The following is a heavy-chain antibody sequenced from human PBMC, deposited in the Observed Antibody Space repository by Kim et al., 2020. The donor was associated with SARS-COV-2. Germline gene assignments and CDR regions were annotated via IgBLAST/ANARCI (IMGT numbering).Heavy chain of an antibody. CDR1: GGSINSYY. J-gene: IGHJ5*02. CDR3: GRSEYSSGYSVWFDP. V-gene: IGHV4-59*13. CDR2: IYYSGST. Sequence: SETLSLTCTVSGGSINSYYWNWIRQPPGKGLEWIGYIYYSGSTNYNPSLKSRVTISVDTSKNQFSLRLSSVTAADTAVYYCGRSEYSSGYSVWFDPWGQGTLVTVSS. D-gene: IGHD3-22*01.